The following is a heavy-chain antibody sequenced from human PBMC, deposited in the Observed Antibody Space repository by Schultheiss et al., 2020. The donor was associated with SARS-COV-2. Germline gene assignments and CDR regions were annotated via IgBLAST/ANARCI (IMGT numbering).Heavy chain of an antibody. D-gene: IGHD6-19*01. CDR3: ARESGSSGCFDY. V-gene: IGHV1-8*01. CDR2: MNPNSGST. CDR1: GYTFTSYD. Sequence: ASVKVSCKASGYTFTSYDINWVRQATGQGLEWMGWMNPNSGSTGYAQKFQGRVTMTRNTSISTAYMELSSLRSEDTAVYYCARESGSSGCFDYWGQGTLVTVSS. J-gene: IGHJ4*02.